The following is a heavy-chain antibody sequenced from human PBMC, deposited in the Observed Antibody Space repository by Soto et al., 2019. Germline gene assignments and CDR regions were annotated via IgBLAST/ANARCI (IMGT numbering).Heavy chain of an antibody. Sequence: QVLLVESGGGVVQPGRSLRLSCAASGFTFSSYGMHWVRQAPGKGLEWEAVISYDGSNKYYADSVKGRFTISRDNSKNTLYLQMNSLRAEETAVYYCAKVIVNSSSSWYGGSDYWGQGTLVTVSS. D-gene: IGHD6-13*01. J-gene: IGHJ4*02. CDR2: ISYDGSNK. CDR1: GFTFSSYG. V-gene: IGHV3-30*18. CDR3: AKVIVNSSSSWYGGSDY.